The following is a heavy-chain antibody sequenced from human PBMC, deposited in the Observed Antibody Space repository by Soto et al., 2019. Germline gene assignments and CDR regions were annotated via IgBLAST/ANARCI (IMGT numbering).Heavy chain of an antibody. D-gene: IGHD3-16*01. CDR3: ARAYEGDYFDC. CDR1: GFTFSSYA. Sequence: QVQLVESGGGVVQPGRSLRLSCAASGFTFSSYAMHWVRQAPGKGLEWVAVISDDGSNKYYADSVKGRFTISRDNSKNTLYLQMNSLRAEDTAVYYCARAYEGDYFDCWGQGTLVTVSS. V-gene: IGHV3-30-3*01. J-gene: IGHJ4*02. CDR2: ISDDGSNK.